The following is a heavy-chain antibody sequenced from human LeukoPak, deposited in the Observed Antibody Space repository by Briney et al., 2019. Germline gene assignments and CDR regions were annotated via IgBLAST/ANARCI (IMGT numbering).Heavy chain of an antibody. CDR1: GFPCDDFA. Sequence: PGRSLRLSCVASGFPCDDFAMHWVRQAPGKGLEWVSSISWNSANIAQADSVKGRFTVSRDNAKNSLYLQMNSLRFEDMALYFCPNASTHDFVPSIDYWGQGTLVTVSA. J-gene: IGHJ4*02. V-gene: IGHV3-9*03. CDR3: PNASTHDFVPSIDY. D-gene: IGHD3-3*01. CDR2: ISWNSANI.